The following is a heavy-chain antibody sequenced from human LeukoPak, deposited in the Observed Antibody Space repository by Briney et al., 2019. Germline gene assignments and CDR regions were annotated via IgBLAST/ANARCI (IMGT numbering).Heavy chain of an antibody. Sequence: HGESLKLSCKGSGYRFISYWIGWVRQMPGKGVDGMGIIYPGNSDTRSSPSFQGQVTISADKSISTAYLQWSSLKASDTAMYYCARQGSGYDATYFDYWGQGTLVTVSS. V-gene: IGHV5-51*01. CDR3: ARQGSGYDATYFDY. D-gene: IGHD5-12*01. CDR2: IYPGNSDT. J-gene: IGHJ4*02. CDR1: GYRFISYW.